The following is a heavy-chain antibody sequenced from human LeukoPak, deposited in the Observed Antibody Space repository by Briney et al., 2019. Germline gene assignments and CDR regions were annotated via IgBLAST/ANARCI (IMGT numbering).Heavy chain of an antibody. D-gene: IGHD2-15*01. Sequence: SETLSLTCAVSGGSISSSSYYWGWIRRPPGKGLEWIGSIYYSGSTYYNPSLKSRVTISVDTSKNQFSLKLSSVTAADTAVYYCASPKYCSGGSCYSGWYFDLWGRGTLVTVSS. J-gene: IGHJ2*01. CDR2: IYYSGST. V-gene: IGHV4-39*01. CDR1: GGSISSSSYY. CDR3: ASPKYCSGGSCYSGWYFDL.